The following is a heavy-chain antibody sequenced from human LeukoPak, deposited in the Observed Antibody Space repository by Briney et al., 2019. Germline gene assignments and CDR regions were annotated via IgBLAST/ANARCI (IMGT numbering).Heavy chain of an antibody. V-gene: IGHV5-51*01. Sequence: GESLKISCEGSGYSFASYWIGWVRQMPGKGLEWLGIIYPDDSRTRYSPSFQGQVTMSVDKSISTAYLQWSSLKASDTAMYYCARPSYGASDYWGQGTLVTVSS. CDR1: GYSFASYW. J-gene: IGHJ4*02. CDR3: ARPSYGASDY. D-gene: IGHD4-17*01. CDR2: IYPDDSRT.